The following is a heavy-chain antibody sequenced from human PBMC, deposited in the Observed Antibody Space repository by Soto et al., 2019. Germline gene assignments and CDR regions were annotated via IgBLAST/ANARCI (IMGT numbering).Heavy chain of an antibody. CDR2: IWYDGSNK. J-gene: IGHJ6*02. V-gene: IGHV3-33*01. Sequence: GSLRLCCAAPAFTFSSYRMQWVGQAPGKGLEWVAVIWYDGSNKYYADSVKGRFTISRDNSKNTLYLQMNSLRAEDTAVYYCARESLTGYYSDYYYGMDVWGQGTTVTVSS. CDR1: AFTFSSYR. CDR3: ARESLTGYYSDYYYGMDV. D-gene: IGHD3-9*01.